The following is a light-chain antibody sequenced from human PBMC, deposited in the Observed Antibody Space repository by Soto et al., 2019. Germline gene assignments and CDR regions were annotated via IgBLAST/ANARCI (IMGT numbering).Light chain of an antibody. CDR2: KTS. Sequence: DIQMTQSPSTLSASVGDRVTITCRASQSISSWLAWYQQKPGKAPKLLIYKTSNLESGVPSRFSGSGSGTEFSLTISSLQPDDFATYDCQQYKSFSLTFGGGTKVDI. J-gene: IGKJ4*01. V-gene: IGKV1-5*03. CDR1: QSISSW. CDR3: QQYKSFSLT.